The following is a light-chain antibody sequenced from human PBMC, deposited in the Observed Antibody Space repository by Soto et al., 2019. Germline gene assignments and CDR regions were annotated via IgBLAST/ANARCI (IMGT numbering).Light chain of an antibody. V-gene: IGLV1-40*01. Sequence: QAVVTQPPSVSRAPGERVTISCTGSSSDIGAGYRVRWYQQVPGTAPKLLIYDNTNRPSGVSVRFSGSKSGTSASLAISGLQAEDEADYYCQSFDKYLSAVVFGGGTKLTVL. CDR2: DNT. CDR1: SSDIGAGYR. J-gene: IGLJ2*01. CDR3: QSFDKYLSAVV.